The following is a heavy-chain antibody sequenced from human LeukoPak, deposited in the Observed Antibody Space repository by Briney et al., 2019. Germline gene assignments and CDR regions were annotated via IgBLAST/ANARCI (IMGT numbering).Heavy chain of an antibody. CDR3: ARAWDCSSTTRYVYFDY. V-gene: IGHV1-18*01. J-gene: IGHJ4*02. D-gene: IGHD2-2*01. CDR2: ISAYIGNT. Sequence: ASVKVSCKTSGYIVTTYGISWVRQAPGQGLEWMGWISAYIGNTNYAQKLQGRVTMTTDTSTNTAYMELRSLASDDTAVYYCARAWDCSSTTRYVYFDYWGQGSLVTVSS. CDR1: GYIVTTYG.